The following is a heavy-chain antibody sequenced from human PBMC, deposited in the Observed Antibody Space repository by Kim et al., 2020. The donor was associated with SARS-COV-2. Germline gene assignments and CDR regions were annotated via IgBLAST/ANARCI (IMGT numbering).Heavy chain of an antibody. CDR1: GYTFTSYG. V-gene: IGHV1-18*04. CDR2: ISAYNGNT. J-gene: IGHJ4*02. CDR3: ARGQLLWFGDQEGY. Sequence: ASVKVSCKASGYTFTSYGISWVRQAPGQGLEWMGWISAYNGNTNYAQKLQGRVTMTTDTATSTAYMELRSLRSDDTAVYYCARGQLLWFGDQEGYWGQGTLVTVSS. D-gene: IGHD3-10*01.